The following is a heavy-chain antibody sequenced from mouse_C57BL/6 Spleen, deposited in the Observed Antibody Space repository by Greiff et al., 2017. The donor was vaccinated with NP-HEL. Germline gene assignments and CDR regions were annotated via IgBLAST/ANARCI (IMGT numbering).Heavy chain of an antibody. CDR2: IDPEDGET. J-gene: IGHJ3*01. D-gene: IGHD2-2*01. CDR1: GFNIKDYY. Sequence: VQLKQSGAELVKPGASVKLSCTASGFNIKDYYMHWVKQRTEQGLEWIGRIDPEDGETKYAPKFQGKATITADTSSNTAYMQLSSLTSEDTSVYYGARMEGYEGGVCAYGGQGTLVTVSA. CDR3: ARMEGYEGGVCAY. V-gene: IGHV14-2*01.